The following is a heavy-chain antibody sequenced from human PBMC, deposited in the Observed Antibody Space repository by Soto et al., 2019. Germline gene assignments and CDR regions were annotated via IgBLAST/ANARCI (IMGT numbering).Heavy chain of an antibody. CDR3: ASVMLRFSYGIDV. CDR1: GLSFSSYE. J-gene: IGHJ6*02. Sequence: GGSLRLSCAASGLSFSSYEMHWVRQAPGKGLEWVSYVSKSGSVIYYTDSVKGRFTISRDNAKNLLYLEMNSLRVEDTAVYFCASVMLRFSYGIDVWGQGTTVTVSS. D-gene: IGHD3-3*01. CDR2: VSKSGSVI. V-gene: IGHV3-48*03.